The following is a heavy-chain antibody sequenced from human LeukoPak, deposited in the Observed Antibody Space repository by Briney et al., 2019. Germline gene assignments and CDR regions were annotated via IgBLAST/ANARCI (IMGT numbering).Heavy chain of an antibody. CDR2: IYSGGST. CDR3: ARDRRSYYDFWSGYFDY. CDR1: GFNLNNYA. D-gene: IGHD3-3*01. V-gene: IGHV3-53*01. J-gene: IGHJ4*02. Sequence: GGSLRLSCAASGFNLNNYAMNWVRQAPGKGLEWVSVIYSGGSTYYEDSVKGRFTISRDNSKNTLYLQMNSLRAEDTAVYYCARDRRSYYDFWSGYFDYWGQGTLVTVSS.